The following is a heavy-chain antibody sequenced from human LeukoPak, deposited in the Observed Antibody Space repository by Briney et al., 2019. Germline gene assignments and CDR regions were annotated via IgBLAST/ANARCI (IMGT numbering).Heavy chain of an antibody. J-gene: IGHJ1*01. CDR2: ISGDGGST. D-gene: IGHD1-26*01. CDR3: AKDMSSGSYRPLFEYFQH. V-gene: IGHV3-43*02. CDR1: GLHFSGTA. Sequence: PGGSLRLSCAASGLHFSGTAMSWVRQAPGKGLEWVSLISGDGGSTYYADSVKGRFTISRDNSKNSLYLQMNSLRTEDTALYYCAKDMSSGSYRPLFEYFQHWGQGTLVTVSS.